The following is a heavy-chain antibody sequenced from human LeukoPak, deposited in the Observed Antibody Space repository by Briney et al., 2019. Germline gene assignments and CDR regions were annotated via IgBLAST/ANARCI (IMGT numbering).Heavy chain of an antibody. D-gene: IGHD6-25*01. J-gene: IGHJ6*02. V-gene: IGHV3-23*01. Sequence: HPGGSLRLSCAASGFTFSSYWMTWVRQAPGKGLEWVSSIRAAGDSTFYADSVKGRFTISRDNSKSTLYLQMNSLRAEDTAVYYCATRRFSVGQFGMDVWGQGTTVTVSS. CDR2: IRAAGDST. CDR3: ATRRFSVGQFGMDV. CDR1: GFTFSSYW.